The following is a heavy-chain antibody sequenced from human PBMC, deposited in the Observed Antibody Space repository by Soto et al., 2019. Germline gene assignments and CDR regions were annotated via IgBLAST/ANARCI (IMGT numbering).Heavy chain of an antibody. CDR3: ARNYYDSSDRDYLDY. D-gene: IGHD3-22*01. CDR1: GYTFTSYY. V-gene: IGHV1-2*02. Sequence: ASVKVSCKASGYTFTSYYIHWVRQAPGQGLEWMGWINPITGGTNYAPKFQCRVTMTRDTSITTAYMELSRLRSDDTAVYYCARNYYDSSDRDYLDYWGQGTPVTVSS. J-gene: IGHJ4*02. CDR2: INPITGGT.